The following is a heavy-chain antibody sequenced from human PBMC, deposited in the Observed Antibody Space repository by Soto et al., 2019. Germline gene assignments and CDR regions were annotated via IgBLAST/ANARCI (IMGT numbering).Heavy chain of an antibody. Sequence: SETLCLPCSVSGGSISGYYWSWIRQTPEKGLEWIGYIYYSGSTNYNPSLKGRVTMLIDMSKNQFSLKLTSLSAADAAVYYCVAAPRYWGQGILVTVSS. D-gene: IGHD2-15*01. CDR2: IYYSGST. J-gene: IGHJ4*02. CDR3: VAAPRY. CDR1: GGSISGYY. V-gene: IGHV4-59*01.